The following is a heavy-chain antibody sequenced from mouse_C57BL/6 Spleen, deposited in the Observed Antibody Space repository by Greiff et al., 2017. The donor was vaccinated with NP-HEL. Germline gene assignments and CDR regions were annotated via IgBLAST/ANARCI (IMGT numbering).Heavy chain of an antibody. D-gene: IGHD2-4*01. Sequence: DVMLVESGEGLVKPGGSLKLSCAASGFTFSSYAMSWVRQTPEKRLEWVAYISSGGDYIYYADTVKGRFTISRDNARNTLYLQMSSLKSEDTAMYYCTRAGDDYEGDYWGQGTTLTVSS. V-gene: IGHV5-9-1*02. J-gene: IGHJ2*01. CDR3: TRAGDDYEGDY. CDR2: ISSGGDYI. CDR1: GFTFSSYA.